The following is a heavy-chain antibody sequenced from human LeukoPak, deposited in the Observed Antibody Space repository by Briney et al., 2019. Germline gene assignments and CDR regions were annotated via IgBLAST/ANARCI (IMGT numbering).Heavy chain of an antibody. J-gene: IGHJ6*03. CDR2: IIPIFGTA. CDR3: ARDNKTSYSYFMDV. D-gene: IGHD2/OR15-2a*01. CDR1: VCTFIIYA. Sequence: SVTVSFKSSVCTFIIYAINWVRQAPGQGLEWMGGIIPIFGTANYAQKFQGRVTISADESTSTAYMELSSLRSDDTAVYYCARDNKTSYSYFMDVWGKGATVTVSS. V-gene: IGHV1-69*01.